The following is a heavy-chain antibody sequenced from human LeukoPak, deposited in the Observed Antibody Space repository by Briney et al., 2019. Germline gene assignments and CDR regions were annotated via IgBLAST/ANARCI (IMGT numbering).Heavy chain of an antibody. J-gene: IGHJ4*02. CDR3: AIYYYDSSGYYYFFDH. D-gene: IGHD3-22*01. Sequence: PSETLSLTCTVSGGSISSYYWSWIRQPAGKGLEWIGSIYHSGSTYYNPSLKSRVTISVDTSKNQFSLKLSSVTAADTAVYHCAIYYYDSSGYYYFFDHWGQGTLVTVSS. V-gene: IGHV4-59*05. CDR2: IYHSGST. CDR1: GGSISSYY.